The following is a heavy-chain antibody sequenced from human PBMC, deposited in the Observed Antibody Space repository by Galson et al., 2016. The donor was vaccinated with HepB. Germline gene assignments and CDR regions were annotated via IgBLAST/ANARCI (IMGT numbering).Heavy chain of an antibody. Sequence: SGFTFGTYAVNWVRQAPGKGLEWVSAVGGGGTAYYADSVKGRFTVSRDNSKNTLDLHMYRLRVEDTAVYYCAKARGAKYAAYYFDFWGDGTLVTVSS. D-gene: IGHD2-8*01. CDR3: AKARGAKYAAYYFDF. J-gene: IGHJ4*01. CDR2: VGGGGTA. V-gene: IGHV3-23*01. CDR1: GFTFGTYA.